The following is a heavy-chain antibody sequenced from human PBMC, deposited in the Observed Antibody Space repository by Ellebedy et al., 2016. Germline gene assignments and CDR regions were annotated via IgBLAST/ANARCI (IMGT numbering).Heavy chain of an antibody. V-gene: IGHV4-39*06. J-gene: IGHJ3*02. Sequence: GSLRLSCTVSGDSFSSSTYVWGWTRQPPGKGLEWIASIYSSGTTYYNPSLKSRVAMSVDTSENPFPLKLRSVTAADTAVYYCARPVNHAFDIWGQGTMVTVSS. CDR3: ARPVNHAFDI. D-gene: IGHD4-11*01. CDR1: GDSFSSSTYV. CDR2: IYSSGTT.